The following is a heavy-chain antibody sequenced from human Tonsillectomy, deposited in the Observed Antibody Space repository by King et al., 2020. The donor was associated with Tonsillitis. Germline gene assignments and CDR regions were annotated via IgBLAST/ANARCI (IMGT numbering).Heavy chain of an antibody. J-gene: IGHJ4*02. D-gene: IGHD4-23*01. Sequence: QLVQSGGGLVKPGGSLRLSCAASGFTFSSYSMNWVRQAPGKGVEWVSSISHSSSYIYYADSVKGRFTTSRDNAKNSLHLQMNSLRAEDTAVYYCARDSGGNSGFDYWGQGTLVTVSS. CDR3: ARDSGGNSGFDY. CDR2: ISHSSSYI. CDR1: GFTFSSYS. V-gene: IGHV3-21*01.